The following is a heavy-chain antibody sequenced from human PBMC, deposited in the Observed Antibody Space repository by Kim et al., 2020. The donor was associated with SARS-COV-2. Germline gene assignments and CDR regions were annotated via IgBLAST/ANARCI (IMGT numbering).Heavy chain of an antibody. CDR2: GST. Sequence: GSTYYNPSLKSRVTISVDTSKNQFSLKRSSVTAADTAVYYCAKDGYSGTPWGQGTLVTVSS. D-gene: IGHD1-26*01. J-gene: IGHJ5*02. CDR3: AKDGYSGTP. V-gene: IGHV4-39*01.